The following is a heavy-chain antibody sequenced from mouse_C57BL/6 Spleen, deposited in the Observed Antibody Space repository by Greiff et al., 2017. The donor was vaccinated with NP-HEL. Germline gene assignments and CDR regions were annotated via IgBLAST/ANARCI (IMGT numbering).Heavy chain of an antibody. V-gene: IGHV14-4*01. Sequence: EVQLQQSGAELVRPGASVKLSCTASGFNIKDDYMHWVKQRPEQGLEWIGWIDPENGDTEYASKFQGKATITADTSSNTAYLQLSSLTSEDTAVDYCTTPPTVYYDSEGDYWGQGTTLTVSS. CDR3: TTPPTVYYDSEGDY. CDR2: IDPENGDT. J-gene: IGHJ2*01. D-gene: IGHD2-4*01. CDR1: GFNIKDDY.